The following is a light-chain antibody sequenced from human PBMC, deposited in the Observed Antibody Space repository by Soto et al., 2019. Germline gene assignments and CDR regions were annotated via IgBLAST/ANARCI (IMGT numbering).Light chain of an antibody. J-gene: IGKJ2*01. Sequence: EIVLTQSPGTLSLSPGERATLSCRASQSVSSNFLAWYQQKPGQAPRLLIYGASSRSTGIPDRFSGSGSGTDFTLAISRLEPEDFAVYYCQQDDSSPRTFGQGTKLEIK. CDR3: QQDDSSPRT. V-gene: IGKV3-20*01. CDR1: QSVSSNF. CDR2: GAS.